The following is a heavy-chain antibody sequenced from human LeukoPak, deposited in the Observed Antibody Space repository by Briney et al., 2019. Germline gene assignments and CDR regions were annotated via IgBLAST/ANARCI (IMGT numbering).Heavy chain of an antibody. J-gene: IGHJ4*02. CDR2: ISWNSGSI. V-gene: IGHV3-9*01. D-gene: IGHD6-19*01. CDR1: GFTFDDYA. Sequence: GGSLRLSCAASGFTFDDYAMHWVRQAPGKGLEWVSGISWNSGSIGYADSVKGRFTISRDNAKNSLYLQVNSLRAEDTALYYCAKGYSSGWYYFDYWGQGTLVTVSS. CDR3: AKGYSSGWYYFDY.